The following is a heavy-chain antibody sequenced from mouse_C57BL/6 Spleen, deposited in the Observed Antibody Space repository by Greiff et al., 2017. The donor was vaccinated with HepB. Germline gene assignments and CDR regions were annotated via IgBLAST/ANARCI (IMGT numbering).Heavy chain of an antibody. D-gene: IGHD2-4*01. CDR1: GFTFSSYA. CDR3: AREKGDLGDYLYYAMDY. V-gene: IGHV5-4*01. Sequence: DVMLVESGGGLVKPGGSLKLSCAASGFTFSSYAMSWVRQTPEKRLEWVATISDGGSYTYYPDNVKGRFTISRDNAKNNLYLQMSHLKSEDTAMYYCAREKGDLGDYLYYAMDYWGQGTSVTVSS. CDR2: ISDGGSYT. J-gene: IGHJ4*01.